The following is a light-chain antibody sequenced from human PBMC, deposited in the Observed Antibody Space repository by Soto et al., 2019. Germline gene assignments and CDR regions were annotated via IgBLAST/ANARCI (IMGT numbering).Light chain of an antibody. Sequence: QSVLTQPASVSVSPGQSLTISCTGSNSDIGTYNYVSWYQQLPGKAPKLVISEVSNRPSGISGRFSGSKSGNAASLTISGLQAEDEATYYCSSYTSTSTLYVFGHGTKVTVL. J-gene: IGLJ1*01. CDR2: EVS. V-gene: IGLV2-14*01. CDR3: SSYTSTSTLYV. CDR1: NSDIGTYNY.